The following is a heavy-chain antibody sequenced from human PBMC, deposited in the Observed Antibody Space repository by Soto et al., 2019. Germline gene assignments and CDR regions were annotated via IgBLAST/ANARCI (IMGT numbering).Heavy chain of an antibody. CDR2: IIPILGIA. CDR3: ARDAPYDSSGYYAMDFDY. Sequence: ASVKVSCKASGGTFSSYAISWVRQAPGQGLEWMGGIIPILGIANYAQKFQGRITITTDKSTSTACMELSSLRSEDTAVDYGARDAPYDSSGYYAMDFDYWGQGTLVTVSS. V-gene: IGHV1-69*10. CDR1: GGTFSSYA. J-gene: IGHJ4*02. D-gene: IGHD3-22*01.